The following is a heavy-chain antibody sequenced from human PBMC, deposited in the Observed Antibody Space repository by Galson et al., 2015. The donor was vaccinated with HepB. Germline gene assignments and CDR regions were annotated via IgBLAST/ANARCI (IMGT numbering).Heavy chain of an antibody. CDR2: IYSGGST. CDR1: GFTVSSNY. V-gene: IGHV3-53*01. D-gene: IGHD3-10*01. Sequence: SLRLSCAASGFTVSSNYMSWVRQTPGKGLEWVSVIYSGGSTYYADSVKGRFTISRDNSKNTLYLQMNSLRAEDTAVYYCAQITMVRGVTGAFDIWGQGTMVTVSS. CDR3: AQITMVRGVTGAFDI. J-gene: IGHJ3*02.